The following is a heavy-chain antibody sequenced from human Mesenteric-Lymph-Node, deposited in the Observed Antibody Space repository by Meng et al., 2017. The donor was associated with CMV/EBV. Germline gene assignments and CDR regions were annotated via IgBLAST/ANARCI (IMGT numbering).Heavy chain of an antibody. CDR1: GFGAYG. D-gene: IGHD2-2*02. J-gene: IGHJ4*02. Sequence: GESLKISCAASGFGAYGMHWVRQAPGKGLEWVAFVRYDGNKFYLDSVKGRFTISRDSSKNTLYLQMNSLRAEDTAVYYCARDRGYCTSTTCYTSFDFWGQGSLVTVSS. V-gene: IGHV3-30*02. CDR2: VRYDGNK. CDR3: ARDRGYCTSTTCYTSFDF.